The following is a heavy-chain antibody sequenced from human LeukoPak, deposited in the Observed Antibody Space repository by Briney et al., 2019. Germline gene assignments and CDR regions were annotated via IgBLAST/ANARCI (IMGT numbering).Heavy chain of an antibody. CDR2: IWYDGSNK. D-gene: IGHD3-10*01. Sequence: GGSLRLSCAASGFTFSSYGMHWVRQAPGKGLEWVAVIWYDGSNKYYADSVKGRFTISRDNSKNTLYLQMNSLRAEDTAVYYCARDDGGFGELIDCWGQGTLVTVSS. CDR1: GFTFSSYG. J-gene: IGHJ4*02. CDR3: ARDDGGFGELIDC. V-gene: IGHV3-33*01.